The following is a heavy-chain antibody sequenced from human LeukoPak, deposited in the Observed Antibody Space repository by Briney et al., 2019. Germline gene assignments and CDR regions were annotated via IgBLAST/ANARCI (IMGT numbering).Heavy chain of an antibody. CDR1: GGSISFGGFS. CDR2: FFDSGGS. V-gene: IGHV4-30-2*01. CDR3: ARDRYDTNAYSDVGY. Sequence: PSQTLSLTCAVSGGSISFGGFSWSWIRQPPGKGLEWIGHFFDSGGSYYNPSLKSRATISRDRSRNQFSLRLSSVTVADTAVYYCARDRYDTNAYSDVGYWGQGALVTVFS. D-gene: IGHD3-22*01. J-gene: IGHJ4*02.